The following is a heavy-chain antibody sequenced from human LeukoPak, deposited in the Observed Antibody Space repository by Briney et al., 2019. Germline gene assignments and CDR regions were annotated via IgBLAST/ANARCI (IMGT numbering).Heavy chain of an antibody. CDR1: GFTFSSYS. V-gene: IGHV3-48*04. CDR2: ISYSSSTI. Sequence: GGSLRLSCAASGFTFSSYSMNWVRQAPGKGLEWVSYISYSSSTIYYADSVKGRFSISRDNANNPLFLQMNSLRAEDTAVYYCARRAPTGSSSNYYYYYMDVWGKGTTVTVSS. CDR3: ARRAPTGSSSNYYYYYMDV. J-gene: IGHJ6*03. D-gene: IGHD6-6*01.